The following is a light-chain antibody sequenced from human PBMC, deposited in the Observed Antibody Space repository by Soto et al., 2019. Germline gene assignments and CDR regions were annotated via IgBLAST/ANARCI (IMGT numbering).Light chain of an antibody. Sequence: DLQMTQSPASLPASIGDTVSITCRASQGIRNDLSWFQQQPGKAPKRLIYAASSLQREVPPRFSGSGSGTQFTLTISSLQPEDFGTYYCLQHNSHPWTFGQGTRV. CDR3: LQHNSHPWT. CDR1: QGIRND. J-gene: IGKJ1*01. CDR2: AAS. V-gene: IGKV1-17*01.